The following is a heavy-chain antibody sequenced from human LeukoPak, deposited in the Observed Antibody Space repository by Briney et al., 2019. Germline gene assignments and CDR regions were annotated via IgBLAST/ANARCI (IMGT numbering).Heavy chain of an antibody. D-gene: IGHD6-19*01. Sequence: PSETLSLTCAVYGGSFSGYYWSWIRQPPGKGLEWIGEINHSGSTNYNPSLKSRVTISVDTSKNQFSLKLSSVTAADTVVYYCARSSGWLDDYWGQGTLVTVSS. V-gene: IGHV4-34*01. CDR3: ARSSGWLDDY. CDR1: GGSFSGYY. CDR2: INHSGST. J-gene: IGHJ4*02.